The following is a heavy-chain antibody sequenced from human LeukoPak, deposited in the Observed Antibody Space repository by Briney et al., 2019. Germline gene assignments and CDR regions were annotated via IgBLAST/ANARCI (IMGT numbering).Heavy chain of an antibody. CDR1: GFTFSSYS. J-gene: IGHJ4*02. CDR3: ARDNPPDY. CDR2: IKQDGSEK. Sequence: GGSLRLSCAASGFTFSSYSMSWVRQAPGKGLEWVANIKQDGSEKSYVESVRGRFTISRDNAKNSLYLQLNSLRAEDTALYYCARDNPPDYWGQGTLVTVSS. V-gene: IGHV3-7*03.